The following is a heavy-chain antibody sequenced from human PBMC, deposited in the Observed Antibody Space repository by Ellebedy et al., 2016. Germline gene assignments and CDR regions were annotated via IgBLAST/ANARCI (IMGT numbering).Heavy chain of an antibody. CDR2: VYHSGST. CDR3: ARGLYFDSSGYYYWFDP. J-gene: IGHJ5*02. D-gene: IGHD3-22*01. V-gene: IGHV4-61*08. Sequence: SETLSLXXTVSGGSVINGGSYWSWIRQPPGRGLEWIGYVYHSGSTKLNPSLKSRVTMSVDTSKNQFSLKLSSVTAPDTAVYYCARGLYFDSSGYYYWFDPWGQGTLVTVSS. CDR1: GGSVINGGSY.